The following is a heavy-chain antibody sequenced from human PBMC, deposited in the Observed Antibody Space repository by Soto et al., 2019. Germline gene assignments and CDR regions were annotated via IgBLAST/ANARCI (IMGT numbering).Heavy chain of an antibody. V-gene: IGHV3-48*03. CDR2: ISVSGDNI. CDR1: GFSFNSFN. CDR3: ARGVGGVLVAGFDY. Sequence: GGSLRLSCLASGFSFNSFNMNWIRRAPGRGLEWVASISVSGDNIYYGDSMQGRFTISRDNSKRSVFLDLNSLRAEDTAIYYCARGVGGVLVAGFDYWGQGALVTVSS. J-gene: IGHJ4*02. D-gene: IGHD6-19*01.